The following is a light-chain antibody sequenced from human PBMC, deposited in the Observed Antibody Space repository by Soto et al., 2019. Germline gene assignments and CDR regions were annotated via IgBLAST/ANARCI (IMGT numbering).Light chain of an antibody. V-gene: IGKV3-20*01. CDR2: GAS. CDR3: QQYVSSPQP. Sequence: EIVLTQSPGTLSLSPGERATLSCRASQSVSSSYLAWYQQKPGQAPRLLIYGASSRATGIPDRFSGSGSGTDFTRTISRLEPEDFAVYYCQQYVSSPQPFGQGTKA. CDR1: QSVSSSY. J-gene: IGKJ1*01.